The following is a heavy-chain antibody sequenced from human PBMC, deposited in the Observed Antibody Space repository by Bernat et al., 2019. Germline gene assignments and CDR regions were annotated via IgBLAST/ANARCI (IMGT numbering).Heavy chain of an antibody. V-gene: IGHV1-2*04. D-gene: IGHD3-10*01. CDR3: AREGGAGAYYYYGMDV. J-gene: IGHJ6*02. Sequence: QVQLVQSGAEVKKPGASVKVSCKASGYIFTGYYMHWVRQAPGQGLEWMGWINPNSGGTNYAQKFQGWVTMTRDTPISTAYMELSRLRSDDTAVYYCAREGGAGAYYYYGMDVWGQGTTVTVSS. CDR1: GYIFTGYY. CDR2: INPNSGGT.